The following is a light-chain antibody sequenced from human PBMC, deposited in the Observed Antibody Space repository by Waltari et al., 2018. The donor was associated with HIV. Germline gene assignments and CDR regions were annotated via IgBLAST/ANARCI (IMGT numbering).Light chain of an antibody. CDR2: KSN. CDR1: SSTIEINS. Sequence: QSVLTQPPSASGTPGQTVTISCSGSSSTIEINSVYWYQQLPGTAPKVLIYKSNQRPSGVPDRFSGTKSGTSASLAISGLRSEDEADYYCAAWDDSLSVVMFGGGTKLTVL. V-gene: IGLV1-47*01. J-gene: IGLJ3*02. CDR3: AAWDDSLSVVM.